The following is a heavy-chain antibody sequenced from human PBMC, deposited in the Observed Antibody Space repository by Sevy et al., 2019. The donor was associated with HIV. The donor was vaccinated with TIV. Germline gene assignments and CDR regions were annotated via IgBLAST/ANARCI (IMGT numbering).Heavy chain of an antibody. Sequence: GGSLRLSCAASGFSFSTYTMNWVRQAPGKGLEWVSSISGSANYINYADSVRGRFTISRDNAKNSVFLQMNSLSAEDTAVYYCARPYGSGSWEAFDLWGQGTVVTVSS. CDR3: ARPYGSGSWEAFDL. CDR2: ISGSANYI. D-gene: IGHD3-10*01. CDR1: GFSFSTYT. V-gene: IGHV3-21*01. J-gene: IGHJ3*01.